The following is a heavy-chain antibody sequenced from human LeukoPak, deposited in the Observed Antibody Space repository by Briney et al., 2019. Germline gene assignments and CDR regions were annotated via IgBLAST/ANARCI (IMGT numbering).Heavy chain of an antibody. CDR3: AREAWGSSCSDY. V-gene: IGHV1-3*01. CDR1: GYTFTSYA. Sequence: ASVKVSCKASGYTFTSYAMHWMRQAPGQRLEWMGWINAGNGNTKYSQKFQGRVTITRDTSASTAYMELSSLRSEDTAVYYCAREAWGSSCSDYWGQGTLVTVSS. CDR2: INAGNGNT. D-gene: IGHD6-13*01. J-gene: IGHJ4*02.